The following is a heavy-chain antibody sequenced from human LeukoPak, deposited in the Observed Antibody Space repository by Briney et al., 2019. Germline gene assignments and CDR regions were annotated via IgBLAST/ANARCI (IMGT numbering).Heavy chain of an antibody. CDR1: GFTFSSYE. V-gene: IGHV3-48*03. J-gene: IGHJ5*02. D-gene: IGHD3-10*01. CDR2: ISSSGSTI. Sequence: GGSLRLSCAASGFTFSSYEMNWVRQAPGKGLEWVSYISSSGSTIYYADSVKGRFTISRDNAKNSLYLQMNSLRAEDTAVYYCVKEYFGKLDPWGQGTLVAVSS. CDR3: VKEYFGKLDP.